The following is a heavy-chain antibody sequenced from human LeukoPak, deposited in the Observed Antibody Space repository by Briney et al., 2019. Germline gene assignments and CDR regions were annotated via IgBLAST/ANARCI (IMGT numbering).Heavy chain of an antibody. CDR2: AKQDGSET. CDR3: AKDLVLWFGELLSPLDY. Sequence: GGSLRLSCAASGFSFSNYWMSWVRQAPGKGLEWVGHAKQDGSETYYADSVKGRFTISRDNSKNTLYLQMNSLRAEDTAVYYCAKDLVLWFGELLSPLDYWGQGTLVTVSS. D-gene: IGHD3-10*01. CDR1: GFSFSNYW. V-gene: IGHV3-7*01. J-gene: IGHJ4*02.